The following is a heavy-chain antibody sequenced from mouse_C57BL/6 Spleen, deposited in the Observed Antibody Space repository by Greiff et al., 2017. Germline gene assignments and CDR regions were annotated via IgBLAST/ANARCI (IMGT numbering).Heavy chain of an antibody. V-gene: IGHV5-17*01. CDR2: ISSGSSTI. D-gene: IGHD4-1*01. Sequence: EVKLMESGGGLVKPGGSLKLSCAASGFTFSDYGMHWVRQAPEKGLEWVAYISSGSSTIYYPDTVKGRFTISRDNAKNTLFLQMTSLRSEDTAMYYCARELVYYFDYWGQGTTLTVSS. CDR3: ARELVYYFDY. CDR1: GFTFSDYG. J-gene: IGHJ2*01.